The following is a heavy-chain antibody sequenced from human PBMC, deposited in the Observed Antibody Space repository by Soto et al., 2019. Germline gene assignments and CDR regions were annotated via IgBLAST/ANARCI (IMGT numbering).Heavy chain of an antibody. CDR3: ARVSNEYGGNGAFDY. D-gene: IGHD4-17*01. Sequence: SETLSLTCTVSGGSISSYYWIWIRQPPGKGLEWVGYIYHTGRSNYNPSLKSRLTISLDMSRNQFSLQLTSVTAADTALYYCARVSNEYGGNGAFDYWGLGTLVTV. CDR2: IYHTGRS. V-gene: IGHV4-59*01. CDR1: GGSISSYY. J-gene: IGHJ4*02.